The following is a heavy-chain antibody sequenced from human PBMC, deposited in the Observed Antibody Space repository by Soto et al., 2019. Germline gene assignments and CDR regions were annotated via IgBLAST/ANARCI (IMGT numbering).Heavy chain of an antibody. D-gene: IGHD3-22*01. J-gene: IGHJ4*02. Sequence: PGGSLRLCCAASGFTFSSYAMSWVRQAPGKGLEWVSAISGSGGSTYYADSVKGRFTISRDNSKNTLYLQMNSLRAEDTAVYYCAKGTYYDSSGYYSYWGQGTLVTV. CDR2: ISGSGGST. CDR1: GFTFSSYA. CDR3: AKGTYYDSSGYYSY. V-gene: IGHV3-23*01.